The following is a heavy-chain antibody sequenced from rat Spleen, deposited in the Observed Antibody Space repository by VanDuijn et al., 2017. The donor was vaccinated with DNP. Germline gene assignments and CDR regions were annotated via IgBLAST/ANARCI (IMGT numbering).Heavy chain of an antibody. CDR2: INYDGGNT. Sequence: EVLLVESGGGLVQPGRSLKLSCAASGFTFSDYYMAWVRQAPTRGLEWVAYINYDGGNTNYRDFVRGRFTISRDNAKSTLYLQMNSLRSEDMATYYCARHVLPLRVWDYWGQGVMVTVSS. CDR1: GFTFSDYY. V-gene: IGHV5-22*01. CDR3: ARHVLPLRVWDY. J-gene: IGHJ2*01. D-gene: IGHD1-4*01.